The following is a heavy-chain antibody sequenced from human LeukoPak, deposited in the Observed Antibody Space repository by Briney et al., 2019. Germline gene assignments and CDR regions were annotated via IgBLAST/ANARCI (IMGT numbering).Heavy chain of an antibody. CDR3: ARGSSDDSSGYPDY. CDR2: ISYDGSNK. Sequence: PGRSLRLSCAASGFTFSSYAMHWVRQAPGKGLEWVAVISYDGSNKYYADSVRGRFTISRDNSKNTLYLQMNSLRAEDTAVYYCARGSSDDSSGYPDYWGQGTPVTVSS. J-gene: IGHJ4*02. CDR1: GFTFSSYA. D-gene: IGHD3-22*01. V-gene: IGHV3-30-3*01.